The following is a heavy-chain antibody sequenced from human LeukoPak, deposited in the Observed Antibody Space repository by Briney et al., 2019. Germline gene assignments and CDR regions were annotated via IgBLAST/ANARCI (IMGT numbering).Heavy chain of an antibody. CDR1: GYTFTTFG. CDR2: ISAYNGNR. Sequence: ASVKVSCKASGYTFTTFGISWVRQAPGQGLEWLGWISAYNGNRNYAQKFEGSVTMTTDTSSSTAYMEVRSLKSDDTAVYYCTRALGGSPTGIFFDYWGQGTLVTVSS. J-gene: IGHJ4*02. CDR3: TRALGGSPTGIFFDY. V-gene: IGHV1-18*01. D-gene: IGHD1-26*01.